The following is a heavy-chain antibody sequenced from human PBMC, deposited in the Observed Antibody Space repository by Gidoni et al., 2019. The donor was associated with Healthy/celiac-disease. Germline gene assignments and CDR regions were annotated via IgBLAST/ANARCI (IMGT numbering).Heavy chain of an antibody. V-gene: IGHV3-53*01. CDR3: ARVSYGGWNGNWYFDL. Sequence: EVQLVESGGGLIQPGGSLRLSCAASGFTVSSNYMTWVRQAPGKGLEWVSVIYSGGSTYYADSVKGRFTISRDNSKNTLYLQMNSLRAEDTAVYYCARVSYGGWNGNWYFDLWGRGTLVTVSS. D-gene: IGHD3-3*01. CDR1: GFTVSSNY. CDR2: IYSGGST. J-gene: IGHJ2*01.